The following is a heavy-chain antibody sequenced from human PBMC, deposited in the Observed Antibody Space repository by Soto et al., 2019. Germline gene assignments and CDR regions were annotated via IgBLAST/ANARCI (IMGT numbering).Heavy chain of an antibody. J-gene: IGHJ4*02. CDR3: ARDQPGYSYGYGLGY. CDR1: GFTFSSYW. CDR2: INSDGSST. Sequence: GGSLRLSCAASGFTFSSYWMHWVRQAPGKGLVWVSRINSDGSSTSYADSVKGRFTISRDNAKNTLYLQMNSLRAEDTAVYYCARDQPGYSYGYGLGYWGQGNLVTVSS. D-gene: IGHD5-18*01. V-gene: IGHV3-74*01.